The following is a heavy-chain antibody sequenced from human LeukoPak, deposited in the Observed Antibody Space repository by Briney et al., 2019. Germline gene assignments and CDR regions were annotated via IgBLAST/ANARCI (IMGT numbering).Heavy chain of an antibody. CDR3: AREGLLWFGERGY. Sequence: ASVNLSCTSSGYTFTSYGFSWVRQGPAPGLERVGWISIYNGNTSYAQKPHRRVTMTTDTATITAYMQLRSLRSDDTAVYYCAREGLLWFGERGYGGQGTLVTVSS. CDR1: GYTFTSYG. CDR2: ISIYNGNT. D-gene: IGHD3-10*01. V-gene: IGHV1-18*01. J-gene: IGHJ4*02.